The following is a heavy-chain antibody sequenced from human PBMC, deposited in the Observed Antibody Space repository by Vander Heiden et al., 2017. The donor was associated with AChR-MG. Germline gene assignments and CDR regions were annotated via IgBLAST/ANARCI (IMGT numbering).Heavy chain of an antibody. CDR2: ISGSGGST. Sequence: EVQLLESGGGLVQPGGSLRLSCAASGFTFSSYAMSWVRQAPGKGLEWVSAISGSGGSTYYADAVKGRFTISRDNSKNTLYLQMNRMRAEDTAVYYFAGLGSGYYQDFDYWGQGTLVTVSS. J-gene: IGHJ4*02. CDR1: GFTFSSYA. CDR3: AGLGSGYYQDFDY. V-gene: IGHV3-23*01. D-gene: IGHD3-22*01.